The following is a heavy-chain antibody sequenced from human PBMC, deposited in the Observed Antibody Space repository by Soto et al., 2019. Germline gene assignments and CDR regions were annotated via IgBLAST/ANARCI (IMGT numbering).Heavy chain of an antibody. CDR3: ANGPAIVLVPAAMNYYYGMDV. Sequence: QVQLVESGGGVVQPGRSLRLSCAASGFTFSSYGMHWVRQAPGKGLEWVAVITYDGSNKYYADSVKGRFTISRDNSKNALDLPMPSLRAAAPAVYYCANGPAIVLVPAAMNYYYGMDVWGPGPTVTVSS. V-gene: IGHV3-30*18. CDR1: GFTFSSYG. D-gene: IGHD2-2*01. CDR2: ITYDGSNK. J-gene: IGHJ6*02.